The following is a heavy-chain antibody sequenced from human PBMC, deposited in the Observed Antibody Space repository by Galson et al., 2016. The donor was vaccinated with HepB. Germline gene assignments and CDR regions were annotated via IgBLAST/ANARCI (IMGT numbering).Heavy chain of an antibody. J-gene: IGHJ4*02. CDR1: GFAFSTYV. CDR3: AKEFYDLVWGNYRPRPVDD. D-gene: IGHD3-16*02. V-gene: IGHV3-23*01. CDR2: ISGSGGST. Sequence: SLRLSCAASGFAFSTYVMSWVRQAPGKGLEWVSAISGSGGSTYYADSVKGRFTISRDNSKNTLYLQMNSLRAEDTAVYYCAKEFYDLVWGNYRPRPVDDWGQGTLVTVSS.